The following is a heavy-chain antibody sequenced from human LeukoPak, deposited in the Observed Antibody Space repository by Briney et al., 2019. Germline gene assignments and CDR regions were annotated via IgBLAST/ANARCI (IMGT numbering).Heavy chain of an antibody. J-gene: IGHJ4*02. CDR2: IIPIFGTA. V-gene: IGHV1-69*01. D-gene: IGHD3-10*01. Sequence: SSVKVSCKASGGTFSSYAISWVRQAPGQGLEWMGGIIPIFGTANYAQKFQGRVTITADESTSTAYMELSSLRSEDTAVYYCASSLYYYGSGNLDYWGQGTLVTVSS. CDR3: ASSLYYYGSGNLDY. CDR1: GGTFSSYA.